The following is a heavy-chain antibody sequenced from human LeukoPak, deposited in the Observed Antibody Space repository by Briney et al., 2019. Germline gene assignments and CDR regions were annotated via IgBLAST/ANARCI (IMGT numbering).Heavy chain of an antibody. CDR1: GFTFSDYY. J-gene: IGHJ6*03. V-gene: IGHV3-11*04. Sequence: GGSLRLSCAASGFTFSDYYMSWIRQAPGKGLEWVSYISSSGSTIYYADSVKGRFTISRDNSKNTLYLQMNSLRVEDTAVYYCAKDAQGGLYYHYYMDVWGKGTTVTISS. CDR3: AKDAQGGLYYHYYMDV. D-gene: IGHD3-16*01. CDR2: ISSSGSTI.